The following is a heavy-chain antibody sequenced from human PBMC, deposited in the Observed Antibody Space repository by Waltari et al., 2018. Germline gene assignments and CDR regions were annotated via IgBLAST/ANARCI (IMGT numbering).Heavy chain of an antibody. CDR3: RVFIDGALDI. V-gene: IGHV1-69*05. CDR2: SILICGTA. J-gene: IGHJ3*02. D-gene: IGHD2-15*01. Sequence: QIQLLHSGAEVQKPGSSVKVSCTTSGGTFSSYAISWVRQAPGQVLEWMGGSILICGTANCAQKFQGRVTITTDESTSTAYMELSRLRSEDTAEYYCRVFIDGALDIGGQGTMVTVSS. CDR1: GGTFSSYA.